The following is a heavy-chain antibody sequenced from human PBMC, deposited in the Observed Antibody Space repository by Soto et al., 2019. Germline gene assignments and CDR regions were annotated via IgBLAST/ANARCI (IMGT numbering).Heavy chain of an antibody. J-gene: IGHJ6*02. Sequence: SETLSLTCTVSGGSISSSSYYWGWIRQPPGKGLEWIGSIYYSGNTYYNPPLKSRVTISVDNSKNQFSLKLTSVTAADTAVYYCARTSYYDSSGYYGMDVWGQGTTVTVSS. V-gene: IGHV4-39*07. CDR3: ARTSYYDSSGYYGMDV. CDR2: IYYSGNT. CDR1: GGSISSSSYY. D-gene: IGHD3-22*01.